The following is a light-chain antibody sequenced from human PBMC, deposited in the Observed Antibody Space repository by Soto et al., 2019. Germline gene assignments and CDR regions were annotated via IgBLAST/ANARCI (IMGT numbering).Light chain of an antibody. CDR3: LPDYNYPWT. V-gene: IGKV1-6*01. Sequence: AIQMTQSPSSLSASVGDRVTITCRASQGIRNDLGWYQQKPGKAPKLLIYAASSLQSGVPSRFSGSGSGTDLTLTISSLQPEDFATYYCLPDYNYPWTFGQGTKVEIK. CDR1: QGIRND. CDR2: AAS. J-gene: IGKJ1*01.